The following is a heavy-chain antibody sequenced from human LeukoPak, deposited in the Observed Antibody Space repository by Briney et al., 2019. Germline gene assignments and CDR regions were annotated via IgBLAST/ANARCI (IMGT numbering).Heavy chain of an antibody. CDR2: IKTDGSST. D-gene: IGHD6-19*01. CDR3: TMSVTGEPPDY. V-gene: IGHV3-74*01. J-gene: IGHJ4*02. CDR1: GFTFSNYW. Sequence: GGSLRLSCAASGFTFSNYWLHWVRQAPGKGLVWVSRIKTDGSSTSYADSVKGRFTISGDTAKNSLYLQMNSLRAEDTAVYYCTMSVTGEPPDYWGQGTLVTVSS.